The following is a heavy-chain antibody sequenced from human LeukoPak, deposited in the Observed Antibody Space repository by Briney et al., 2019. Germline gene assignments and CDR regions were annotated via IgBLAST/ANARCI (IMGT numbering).Heavy chain of an antibody. J-gene: IGHJ3*02. CDR3: ARERWRDDAFDI. CDR2: ISGSGGST. Sequence: GGSLRLSCAASGFTFSSYGMSWVRQAPGKGLEWVSAISGSGGSTYYADSVKGRFTISRDNSKNTLYLQMNSLRAEDTAVFYCARERWRDDAFDIWGQGTMVTVSS. V-gene: IGHV3-23*01. CDR1: GFTFSSYG. D-gene: IGHD4-23*01.